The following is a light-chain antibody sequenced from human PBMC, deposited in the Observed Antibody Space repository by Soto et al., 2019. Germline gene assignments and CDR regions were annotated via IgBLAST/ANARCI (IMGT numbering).Light chain of an antibody. CDR2: DVS. V-gene: IGLV2-14*01. CDR1: SSDVGGYKY. J-gene: IGLJ1*01. CDR3: SSYTSSSTPYV. Sequence: QSALTQPASVSGSPGQSITISSTGTSSDVGGYKYVSWYQQHPGKAPKLMIYDVSNRPSGVSNRFSGSKSGNTASLTISGLQAEDEADYYCSSYTSSSTPYVFGTGTKLTVL.